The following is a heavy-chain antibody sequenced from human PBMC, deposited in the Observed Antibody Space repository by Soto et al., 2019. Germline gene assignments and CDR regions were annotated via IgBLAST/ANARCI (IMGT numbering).Heavy chain of an antibody. CDR3: ARDSGRGGADDY. D-gene: IGHD1-26*01. CDR1: GFTFSSYS. CDR2: IGKSSSPI. Sequence: EVQLVESGGGLVQPGGSLRLSCAASGFTFSSYSMTWVRQAPGKGLEWVSYIGKSSSPIFYADSVRGRFFISRDNAKNSLYLHMSSLRDVDTAVYYCARDSGRGGADDYWGQGTLVTVSS. V-gene: IGHV3-48*02. J-gene: IGHJ4*02.